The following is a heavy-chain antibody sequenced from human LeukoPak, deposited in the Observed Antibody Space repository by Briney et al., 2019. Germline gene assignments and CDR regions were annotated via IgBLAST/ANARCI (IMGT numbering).Heavy chain of an antibody. CDR1: GFTFSDYY. D-gene: IGHD4-17*01. J-gene: IGHJ4*02. Sequence: SGGSLRLSCAASGFTFSDYYMRWIRQAPGKGLEWVSYISSSGSTIYYADSVKGRFTISRDNAKNSLYLQMNSLRAEDTAVYYCARYDYGDYDPFDYWGQGTLVTVSS. CDR3: ARYDYGDYDPFDY. V-gene: IGHV3-11*04. CDR2: ISSSGSTI.